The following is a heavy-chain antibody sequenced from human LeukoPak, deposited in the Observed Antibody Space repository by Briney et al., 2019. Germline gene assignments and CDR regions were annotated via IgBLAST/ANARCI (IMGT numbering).Heavy chain of an antibody. D-gene: IGHD3-3*02. CDR2: IWYGETNK. V-gene: IGHV3-30*02. CDR1: GFIFSSYG. J-gene: IGHJ4*02. CDR3: ANKHF. Sequence: GGSLRIYCAASGFIFSSYGMHWVRQAPGKGLEWVAVIWYGETNKHYADSVKGRFTISRDNSRNTLYLQMHSLRVEDTAVYYCANKHFWGQGTLVTVSS.